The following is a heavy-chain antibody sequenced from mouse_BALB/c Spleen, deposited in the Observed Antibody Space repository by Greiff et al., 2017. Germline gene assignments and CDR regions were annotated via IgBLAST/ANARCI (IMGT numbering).Heavy chain of an antibody. J-gene: IGHJ2*01. D-gene: IGHD1-1*01. V-gene: IGHV1-14*01. Sequence: EVQLQQSGPELVKPGASVKMSCKASGYTFTSYVMHWVKQKPGQGLEWVGYINPYNDGTKYNEKFKGKATLTSDKSSSTAYMELSSLTSEDSAVYYCARADGYYGSSYFDYWGQGTTLTVSS. CDR2: INPYNDGT. CDR1: GYTFTSYV. CDR3: ARADGYYGSSYFDY.